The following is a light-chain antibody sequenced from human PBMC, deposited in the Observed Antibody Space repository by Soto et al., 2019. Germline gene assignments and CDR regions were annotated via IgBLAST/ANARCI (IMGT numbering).Light chain of an antibody. Sequence: QSVLTQPAXVSGSPGQXXTISCTGTSSDVGGYNYVSWYQQHPGKAPKXMXXXVSNRPSGVSNRFSGSKSGNTASLTISGLQAEDEADYYCSSYTSSSRVFGGGTKLTVL. CDR1: SSDVGGYNY. J-gene: IGLJ2*01. CDR2: XVS. V-gene: IGLV2-14*01. CDR3: SSYTSSSRV.